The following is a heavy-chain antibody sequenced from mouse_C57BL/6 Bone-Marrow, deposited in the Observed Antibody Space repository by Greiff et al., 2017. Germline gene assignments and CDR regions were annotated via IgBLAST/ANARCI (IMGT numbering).Heavy chain of an antibody. J-gene: IGHJ2*01. CDR2: IDPSDSYT. CDR1: GYTFTSYW. Sequence: QVQLQQPGAELVKPGASVKLSCKASGYTFTSYWMQWVKPRPGQGLDWIGEIDPSDSYTNYNQKFKGKATLTVDTSSSTAYMQLSSLTSEDSAVYYCARYYYGSRYYCDYWGQGTTLTVSS. CDR3: ARYYYGSRYYCDY. V-gene: IGHV1-50*01. D-gene: IGHD1-1*01.